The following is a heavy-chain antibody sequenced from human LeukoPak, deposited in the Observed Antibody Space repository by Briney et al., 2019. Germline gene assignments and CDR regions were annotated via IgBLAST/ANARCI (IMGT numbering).Heavy chain of an antibody. CDR2: ISGSVGSI. Sequence: PSETLSLTCAVYGGSFSGYYWSWIRQPPGKGLEWVSVISGSVGSIYYADSVKGRFTISRDNSKNTLYLQMNSLRAEDTAVYYCAKEEGSGYYYGMDVWGQGTTVTVSS. CDR1: GGSFSGYY. V-gene: IGHV3-23*01. D-gene: IGHD3-10*01. J-gene: IGHJ6*02. CDR3: AKEEGSGYYYGMDV.